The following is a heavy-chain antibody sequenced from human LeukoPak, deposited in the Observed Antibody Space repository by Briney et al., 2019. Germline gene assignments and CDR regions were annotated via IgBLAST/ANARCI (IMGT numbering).Heavy chain of an antibody. V-gene: IGHV1-2*02. CDR2: INPNSGGT. Sequence: GASVKVSCKASGYTFTGYYMHWVRQAPGQGLEWMGWINPNSGGTNYAQKFQGRVTMTRDTSISTAYMELSGLRSDDTAVYYCARDLTAWKDNWFDPWGQGTLVTVSS. D-gene: IGHD1-1*01. J-gene: IGHJ5*02. CDR3: ARDLTAWKDNWFDP. CDR1: GYTFTGYY.